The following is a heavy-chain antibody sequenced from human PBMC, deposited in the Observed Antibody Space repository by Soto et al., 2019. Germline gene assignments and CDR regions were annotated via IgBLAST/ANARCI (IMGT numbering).Heavy chain of an antibody. D-gene: IGHD4-17*01. CDR1: GGSCSGYY. V-gene: IGHV4-34*01. CDR3: ARGGDHYGGNFDY. Sequence: PSETLSLTCAVYGGSCSGYYCSWIRQPPGKGLEWIGEVSHSGDTNYNPSLKSRVTISLDTSKNQFSLKLTSVTAADTAVYYCARGGDHYGGNFDYWSQGALVTVSS. J-gene: IGHJ4*02. CDR2: VSHSGDT.